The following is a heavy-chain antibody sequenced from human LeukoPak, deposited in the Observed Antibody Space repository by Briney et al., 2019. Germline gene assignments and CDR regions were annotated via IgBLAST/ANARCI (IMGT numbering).Heavy chain of an antibody. D-gene: IGHD5-24*01. Sequence: SETLSLTCTVSGGSISSYYWSWIRQPPGKGLEWIGYIYYSGSTNYNPSLKSRVTISVDTSKNQFSLKLSSVTAADTAVYYCARVGWPHYYYMDVWGKGTTVTVSS. V-gene: IGHV4-59*01. CDR2: IYYSGST. CDR1: GGSISSYY. J-gene: IGHJ6*03. CDR3: ARVGWPHYYYMDV.